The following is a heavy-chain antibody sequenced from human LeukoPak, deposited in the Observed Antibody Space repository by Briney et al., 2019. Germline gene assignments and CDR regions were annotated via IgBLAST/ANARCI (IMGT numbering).Heavy chain of an antibody. J-gene: IGHJ4*02. V-gene: IGHV4-59*08. CDR3: EAGGHGLGYHFDY. Sequence: SETLSLTCTVSGGSISGYYWSWIRQPPGKGLEWIGYIHYSGSTNYNPSLKSRVTISVNTSKNQFSLKLSSVTAADTAVYYCEAGGHGLGYHFDYWGQGTLVTVSS. CDR2: IHYSGST. D-gene: IGHD3-16*01. CDR1: GGSISGYY.